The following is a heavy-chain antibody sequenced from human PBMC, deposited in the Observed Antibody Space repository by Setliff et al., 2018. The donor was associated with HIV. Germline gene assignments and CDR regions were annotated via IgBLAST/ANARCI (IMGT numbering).Heavy chain of an antibody. CDR1: GGSINSGEYY. CDR2: IYYTGDT. CDR3: ASPWGTHDSLHFHH. Sequence: SETLSLTCTDSGGSINSGEYYWSWSRQHPGKGLEWIGYIYYTGDTYYNPPLKSRVTISVDTSKNQFSLKLSSVTAADTAVYYCASPWGTHDSLHFHHWGQGTLVTVSS. V-gene: IGHV4-31*03. J-gene: IGHJ1*01. D-gene: IGHD3-22*01.